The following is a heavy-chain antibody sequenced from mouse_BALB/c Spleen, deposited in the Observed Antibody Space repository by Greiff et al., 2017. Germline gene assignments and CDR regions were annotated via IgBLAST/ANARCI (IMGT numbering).Heavy chain of an antibody. J-gene: IGHJ4*01. Sequence: EVKLVESGGGLVQPGGSLKLSCAASGFTFSSYGMSWVRQTPDKRLELVATINSNGGSTYYPDSVKGRFTISRDNAKNTLYLQMSSLKSEDTAMYYCARDWDYRYEEGYAMDYWGQGTSVTVSS. CDR1: GFTFSSYG. CDR2: INSNGGST. D-gene: IGHD2-14*01. CDR3: ARDWDYRYEEGYAMDY. V-gene: IGHV5-6-3*01.